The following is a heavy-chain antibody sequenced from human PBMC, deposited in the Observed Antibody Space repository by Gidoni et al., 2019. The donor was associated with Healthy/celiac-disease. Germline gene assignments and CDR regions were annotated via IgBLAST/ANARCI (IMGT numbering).Heavy chain of an antibody. CDR1: GGSFSGYY. J-gene: IGHJ6*03. CDR2: INHSGST. CDR3: AREWLSDYYYYYYMDV. Sequence: QVQLQQWGAGLLKPSETLSLTCAVYGGSFSGYYWSWIRQPPGKGLAWIGEINHSGSTNYNPALKSLVTISADTSKNQFSLKLSSVTAADTAVYYCAREWLSDYYYYYYMDVWGKGTTVTVSS. V-gene: IGHV4-34*01. D-gene: IGHD3-22*01.